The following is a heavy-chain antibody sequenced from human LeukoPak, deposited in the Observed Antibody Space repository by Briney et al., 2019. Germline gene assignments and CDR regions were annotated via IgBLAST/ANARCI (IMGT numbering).Heavy chain of an antibody. V-gene: IGHV3-33*01. Sequence: PGGSLRLSCSASGFTFSSYGMHWVRQAPGRGLEWVAAIWYDGINKYYADSVKGRFTISRDTSKSTLYLQMTSLRADDTAVYYCAPRGLTGGEDYWGQGTLVTVSS. J-gene: IGHJ4*02. CDR2: IWYDGINK. CDR1: GFTFSSYG. D-gene: IGHD1-26*01. CDR3: APRGLTGGEDY.